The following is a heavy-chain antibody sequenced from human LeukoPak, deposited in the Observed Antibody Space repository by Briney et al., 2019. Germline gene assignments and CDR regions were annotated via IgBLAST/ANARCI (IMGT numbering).Heavy chain of an antibody. CDR3: AGRCSGGTCYNY. V-gene: IGHV4-34*01. CDR1: GGSFSAYY. J-gene: IGHJ4*02. CDR2: INHSGST. D-gene: IGHD2-15*01. Sequence: SETLSLTCAVYGGSFSAYYWSWIRQPPGKGLEWIAEINHSGSTNHNPSLKSRVTISVDTSKNQFSLKLSSVTAADTAVYYCAGRCSGGTCYNYWGQGTLVTVSS.